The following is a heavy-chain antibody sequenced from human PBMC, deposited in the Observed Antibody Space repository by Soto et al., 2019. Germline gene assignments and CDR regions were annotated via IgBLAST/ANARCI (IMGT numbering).Heavy chain of an antibody. J-gene: IGHJ6*02. CDR1: GFTVSSNY. V-gene: IGHV3-53*02. Sequence: EVQLVETGGGLIQPGGSLRLSCAASGFTVSSNYMSWVRQAPGKGLEWVSVIYSGGSTYYADSVKGRFTISRDNAKNTLYLQMNSLRAEDTAVYYCARDALDSSGWYGMDVWFQGPTVTVSS. CDR3: ARDALDSSGWYGMDV. CDR2: IYSGGST. D-gene: IGHD6-19*01.